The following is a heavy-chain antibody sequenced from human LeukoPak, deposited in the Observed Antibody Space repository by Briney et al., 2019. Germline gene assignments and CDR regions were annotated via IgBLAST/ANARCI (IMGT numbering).Heavy chain of an antibody. CDR1: GFTFSAYW. V-gene: IGHV3-7*01. J-gene: IGHJ4*02. CDR3: ARVRIDY. CDR2: IKPDGSEK. Sequence: GGSLRLSCVVSGFTFSAYWMTWVRQAPGKGLEWVANIKPDGSEKYYVDSVRGRFTISRDNTKNSLYLQMNSLRAEDTAVYYCARVRIDYWGQGTLVTVSS.